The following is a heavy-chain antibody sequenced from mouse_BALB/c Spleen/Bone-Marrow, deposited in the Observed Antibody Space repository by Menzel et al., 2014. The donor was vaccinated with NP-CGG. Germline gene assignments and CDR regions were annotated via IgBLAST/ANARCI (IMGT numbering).Heavy chain of an antibody. CDR1: GFTFSSYT. J-gene: IGHJ4*01. D-gene: IGHD2-10*02. V-gene: IGHV5-6-4*01. Sequence: EVKLVESGGGLVKPGGSLKLSCAASGFTFSSYTMSWVRQTPEKRLEWVATISTGGSYTDYPDSVKGRFTISRDNAKNTLYLQMSSLKSEDTAMYYCTRDQRYGSYIYAMDYWGQGTSVTVSS. CDR3: TRDQRYGSYIYAMDY. CDR2: ISTGGSYT.